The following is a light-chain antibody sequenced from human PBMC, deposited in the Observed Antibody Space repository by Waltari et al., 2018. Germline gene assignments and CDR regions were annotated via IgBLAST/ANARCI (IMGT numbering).Light chain of an antibody. CDR3: QHYVRLPVT. CDR1: QSFSRA. Sequence: EIVLTQSPGHLSLSPGERATLSCRASQSFSRALAWYQQKPGQAPRLLIYDASTRAIGSPDRFSGGGSGTDCSLTIIRLEPEDFAVYYCQHYVRLPVTFGQGTTVEIK. J-gene: IGKJ1*01. V-gene: IGKV3-20*01. CDR2: DAS.